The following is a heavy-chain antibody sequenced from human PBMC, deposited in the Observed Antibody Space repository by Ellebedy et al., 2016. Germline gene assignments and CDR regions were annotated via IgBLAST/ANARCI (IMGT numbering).Heavy chain of an antibody. V-gene: IGHV4-59*01. Sequence: SETLSLTCTVSGGSISSYYWSWIRQPPGKGLEWIGYVYYSGSTNYNPSLKSRVTISVDTSKKQFSLNLTSVTTADTAVYYCARHDSSGWYSFDYWGQGALVTVSS. D-gene: IGHD6-19*01. CDR1: GGSISSYY. J-gene: IGHJ4*02. CDR2: VYYSGST. CDR3: ARHDSSGWYSFDY.